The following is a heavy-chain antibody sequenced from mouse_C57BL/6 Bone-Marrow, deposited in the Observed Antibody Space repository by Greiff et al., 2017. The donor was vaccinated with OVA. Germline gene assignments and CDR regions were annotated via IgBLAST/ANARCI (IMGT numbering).Heavy chain of an antibody. Sequence: VQLKESGGVLVKPGGSLKLSCAASGFTFSDYGMHWVRQAPEKGLEWVAYISSGSSTIYYADTVKGRFTISRDNAKNTLFLQMTSLRSEDTAMYYCASPYGYGTWFAYWGQGTLVTVSA. CDR2: ISSGSSTI. V-gene: IGHV5-17*01. J-gene: IGHJ3*01. CDR3: ASPYGYGTWFAY. CDR1: GFTFSDYG. D-gene: IGHD2-2*01.